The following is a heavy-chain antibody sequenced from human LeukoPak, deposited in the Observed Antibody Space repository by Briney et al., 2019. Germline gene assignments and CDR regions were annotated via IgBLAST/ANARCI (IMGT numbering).Heavy chain of an antibody. D-gene: IGHD5-18*01. CDR1: GFTFGSHA. CDR2: IFGSGGSP. CDR3: GKTTVGYSSGQKPAWPVDY. V-gene: IGHV3-23*01. Sequence: GGSLRLSCEALGFTFGSHAMYWVRQAPGKGLEWVAGIFGSGGSPHYADSVKGRFTISRDNSRNTVYLQINSLRADDTAVYYCGKTTVGYSSGQKPAWPVDYWGQGTLVTVSS. J-gene: IGHJ4*02.